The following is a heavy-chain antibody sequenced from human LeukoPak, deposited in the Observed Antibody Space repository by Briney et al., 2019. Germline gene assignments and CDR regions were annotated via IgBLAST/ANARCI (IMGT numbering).Heavy chain of an antibody. J-gene: IGHJ4*02. CDR1: GGSFSGYY. CDR3: ARLRYCSSTSCYTKFDY. Sequence: SETLSPTCAVYGGSFSGYYWSWIRQPPGKGLEWIGEINHSGSTNYNPSLKSRVTISVDTSKNQFSLKLSSVTAADTAVYYCARLRYCSSTSCYTKFDYWGQGTLVTVSS. V-gene: IGHV4-34*01. D-gene: IGHD2-2*02. CDR2: INHSGST.